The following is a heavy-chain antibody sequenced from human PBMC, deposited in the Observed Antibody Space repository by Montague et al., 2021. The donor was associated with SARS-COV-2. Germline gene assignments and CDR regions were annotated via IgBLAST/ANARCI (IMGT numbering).Heavy chain of an antibody. D-gene: IGHD6-13*01. V-gene: IGHV4-31*03. Sequence: TLSLTCIVSGGSISSDDSYWTWIRQHPGKGLEWIGYISYSGRTSYNVSLKSRLTISADTSDNQFSLKMTSTTAADTAVYYCARMYVPAHGTSAAAYSDSWGRGTLVTVSS. CDR1: GGSISSDDSY. CDR2: ISYSGRT. CDR3: ARMYVPAHGTSAAAYSDS. J-gene: IGHJ4*02.